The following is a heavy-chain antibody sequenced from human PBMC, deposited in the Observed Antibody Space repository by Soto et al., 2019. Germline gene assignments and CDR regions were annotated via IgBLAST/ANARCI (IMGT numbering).Heavy chain of an antibody. V-gene: IGHV1-69*13. CDR2: IIPIFGTA. J-gene: IGHJ4*02. D-gene: IGHD3-22*01. Sequence: AVKVSCKASGGTFSSYAISWVRQAPGQGLEWMGGIIPIFGTANYAQKFQGRVTITADESTSTAYMELSSLRSEDTAVYYCASHSTYYYDSSGPYFDYWGQGTLVTVSS. CDR3: ASHSTYYYDSSGPYFDY. CDR1: GGTFSSYA.